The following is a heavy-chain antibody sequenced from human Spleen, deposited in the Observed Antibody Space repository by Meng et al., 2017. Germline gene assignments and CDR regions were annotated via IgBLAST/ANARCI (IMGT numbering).Heavy chain of an antibody. Sequence: RESGPGVVVPSGTLSLTCCVSGGSVTLGGSFCGWFGQSPGKGLEWIGYLSDIGNNTFNPSLKSRVTMSIDTSKNQFSLKLTSATDADTAIYYCARDGPTVTTSPWFDPWGQGILVTVSS. CDR1: GGSVTLGGSF. D-gene: IGHD4-17*01. J-gene: IGHJ5*02. V-gene: IGHV4-61*08. CDR2: LSDIGNN. CDR3: ARDGPTVTTSPWFDP.